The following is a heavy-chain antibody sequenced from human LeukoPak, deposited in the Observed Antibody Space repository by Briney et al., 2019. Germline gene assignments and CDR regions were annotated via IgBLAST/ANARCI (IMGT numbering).Heavy chain of an antibody. D-gene: IGHD6-19*01. Sequence: GGSLRLSCAASGFTFSTYAMNWVRQAPAKGLEWVSTIGGGGPTTNYADSVKDRFTISRDNSKNTLYLQMNSLRAEDTAVYFCARGFLGGTDQYFDSWGQGTLVTVSS. CDR1: GFTFSTYA. V-gene: IGHV3-23*01. J-gene: IGHJ4*02. CDR2: IGGGGPTT. CDR3: ARGFLGGTDQYFDS.